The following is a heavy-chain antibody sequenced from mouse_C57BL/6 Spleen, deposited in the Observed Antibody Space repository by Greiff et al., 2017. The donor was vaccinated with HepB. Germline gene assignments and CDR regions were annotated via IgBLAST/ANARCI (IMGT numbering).Heavy chain of an antibody. V-gene: IGHV1-15*01. Sequence: QVQLQQSGAELVRPGASVTLSCKASGYTFTDYEMHWVKQTPVHGLEWIGAIDPETGGTAYNQKFKGKAILTADKSSSTAYMELRSLTSEDSAVYYCTRSTYYSNWFAYWGQGTLVTVSA. J-gene: IGHJ3*01. CDR2: IDPETGGT. D-gene: IGHD2-5*01. CDR3: TRSTYYSNWFAY. CDR1: GYTFTDYE.